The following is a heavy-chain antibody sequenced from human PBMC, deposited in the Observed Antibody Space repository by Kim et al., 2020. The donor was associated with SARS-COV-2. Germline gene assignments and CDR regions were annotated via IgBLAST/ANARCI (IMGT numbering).Heavy chain of an antibody. CDR1: GGSISSSSYY. CDR2: IYYSGST. Sequence: SETLSLTCTVSGGSISSSSYYWGWIRQPPGKGLEWIGSIYYSGSTYYNPSLKSRVTISVDTSKNQFSLKLSSVTAADTAVYYCARHLNPPLYAKGAFDIWGQGTMVTVSS. J-gene: IGHJ3*02. D-gene: IGHD2-8*01. V-gene: IGHV4-39*01. CDR3: ARHLNPPLYAKGAFDI.